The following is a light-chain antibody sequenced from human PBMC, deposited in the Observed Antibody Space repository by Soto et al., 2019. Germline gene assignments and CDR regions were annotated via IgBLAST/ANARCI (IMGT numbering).Light chain of an antibody. V-gene: IGKV3D-20*02. CDR3: QHYDRARWT. Sequence: EIMFAHSGSTLSCARGERGTRWSTDHQSISSTYLTWYHQKPGQAPRLLIYDASRRATGIPDRFSGSGSGTNFSLTISRLEPEDFAVYYCQHYDRARWTFRLGTKVDI. CDR1: QSISSTY. CDR2: DAS. J-gene: IGKJ1*01.